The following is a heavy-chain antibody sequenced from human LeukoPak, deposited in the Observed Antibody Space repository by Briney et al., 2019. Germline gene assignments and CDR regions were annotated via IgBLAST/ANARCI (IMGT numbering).Heavy chain of an antibody. Sequence: SETLSLTCTVSGGSISSYYWSWIRQPPGKGLEWIGYIYTSGSTNYNSSLKSRVTISVDTSKNQFSLKLSSVTAADTAVYYCARQGSGSYYPYFDYWGQGTLVTVSS. D-gene: IGHD1-26*01. J-gene: IGHJ4*02. CDR3: ARQGSGSYYPYFDY. CDR2: IYTSGST. V-gene: IGHV4-4*09. CDR1: GGSISSYY.